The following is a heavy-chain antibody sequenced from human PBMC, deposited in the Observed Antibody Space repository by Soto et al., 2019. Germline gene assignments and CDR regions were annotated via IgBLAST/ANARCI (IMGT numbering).Heavy chain of an antibody. CDR1: GYTFTSYD. J-gene: IGHJ3*02. D-gene: IGHD6-13*01. CDR2: MNPNSGNT. V-gene: IGHV1-8*01. Sequence: GASVKVSCKASGYTFTSYDINWVRQATGQGLEWMGWMNPNSGNTGYAQKFKGRVTMTRNTSISTDYIELSSRRNEDTAVYYCAKGAAGTIAFDIWGQGTMVTVSS. CDR3: AKGAAGTIAFDI.